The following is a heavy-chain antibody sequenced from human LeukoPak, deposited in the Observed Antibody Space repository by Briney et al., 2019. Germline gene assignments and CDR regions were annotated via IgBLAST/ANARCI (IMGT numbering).Heavy chain of an antibody. CDR1: GFTFSSYS. CDR3: ARVKVASTAFDI. V-gene: IGHV3-21*01. Sequence: GGSLRLSCAASGFTFSSYSMNWVRQAPGKGLEWVSSISSSSSYIYYADSVKGRFTISGDNAKNSLYLQMNSLRAEDTAVYYCARVKVASTAFDIWGQGTMVTVSS. CDR2: ISSSSSYI. D-gene: IGHD2-15*01. J-gene: IGHJ3*02.